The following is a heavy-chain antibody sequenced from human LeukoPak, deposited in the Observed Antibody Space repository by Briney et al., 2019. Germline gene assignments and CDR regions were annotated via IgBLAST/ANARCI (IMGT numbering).Heavy chain of an antibody. CDR1: GFAISSFW. D-gene: IGHD3-10*01. CDR2: IKQDGSVK. J-gene: IGHJ6*03. Sequence: GGSLRLSCAASGFAISSFWMTWVRQAPGKGLEWLANIKQDGSVKYYADSVKGRFTISRDNAENSLYLQMNSLRDEDTAVYYCARRGDYYYYYYMDVWGKGTTVTVSS. CDR3: ARRGDYYYYYYMDV. V-gene: IGHV3-7*03.